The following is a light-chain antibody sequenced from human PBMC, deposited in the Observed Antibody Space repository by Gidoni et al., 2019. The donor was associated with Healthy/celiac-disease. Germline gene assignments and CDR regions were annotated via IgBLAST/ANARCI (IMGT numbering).Light chain of an antibody. Sequence: ELVLTHSPATLSLSPGERATLSCRASQSVSSYLSCYQQKPGQDPRLLIYDASNRATRIPARCSGSGSGTDFTLTISSLEPEDFAVYYCQQRSNWPPGYTFGQGTKLEIK. V-gene: IGKV3-11*01. CDR1: QSVSSY. CDR2: DAS. CDR3: QQRSNWPPGYT. J-gene: IGKJ2*01.